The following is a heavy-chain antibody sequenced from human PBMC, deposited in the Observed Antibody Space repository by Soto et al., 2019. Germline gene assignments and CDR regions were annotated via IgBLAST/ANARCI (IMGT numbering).Heavy chain of an antibody. D-gene: IGHD5-12*01. J-gene: IGHJ4*02. CDR3: ASSNGYDYDY. CDR1: GGSISSCDYY. Sequence: SETLSLTCTVSGGSISSCDYYWSWIRQPPGKGLEWIGYIYYSGSTYYNPSLKSRVTISVDRSKNQFSLKLSSVTAADTAVYYCASSNGYDYDYWGQGTLVTVSS. CDR2: IYYSGST. V-gene: IGHV4-30-4*01.